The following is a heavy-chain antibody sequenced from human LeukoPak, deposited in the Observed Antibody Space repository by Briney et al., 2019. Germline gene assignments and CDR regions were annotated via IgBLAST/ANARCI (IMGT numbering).Heavy chain of an antibody. J-gene: IGHJ4*02. CDR3: AKDLTGALSYYFDY. D-gene: IGHD1-14*01. CDR1: GFTFSSYA. CDR2: ISGSGGST. Sequence: GGSLRLSCAASGFTFSSYAMSWVRQAPGKGLEWVSAISGSGGSTYYADSVKGRFTISRDNFKNTLYLQMNSLRAEDTAVYYCAKDLTGALSYYFDYWGQGTLVTVSS. V-gene: IGHV3-23*01.